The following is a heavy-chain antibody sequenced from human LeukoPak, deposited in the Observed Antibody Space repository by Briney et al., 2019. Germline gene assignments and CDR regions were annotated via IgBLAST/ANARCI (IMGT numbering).Heavy chain of an antibody. V-gene: IGHV3-23*01. CDR3: AKDRVGLLYSMDV. CDR1: GFAFSTYG. Sequence: GGSLRLSCAASGFAFSTYGMSWVRQAPGKGLEWVSTIGGGGRATYYADSVKGRLTISRDNSKNTLYLQMNSLRAEDTAVYYCAKDRVGLLYSMDVWGQGTTVTVSS. CDR2: IGGGGRAT. D-gene: IGHD2-15*01. J-gene: IGHJ6*02.